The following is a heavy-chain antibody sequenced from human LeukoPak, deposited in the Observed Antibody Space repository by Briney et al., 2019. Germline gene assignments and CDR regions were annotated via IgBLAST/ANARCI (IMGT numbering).Heavy chain of an antibody. V-gene: IGHV1-69*05. Sequence: ASVKVSCKASGGTFNTYGISWVRQAPGQGLEWMGGIIPIFGTVNYAQKLQGRVTMTTDTSTSTAYMELRSLRSDDMAVYYCARWSGGWLHALVFDYWGQGTLVTVSS. CDR3: ARWSGGWLHALVFDY. CDR1: GGTFNTYG. D-gene: IGHD5-12*01. J-gene: IGHJ4*02. CDR2: IIPIFGTV.